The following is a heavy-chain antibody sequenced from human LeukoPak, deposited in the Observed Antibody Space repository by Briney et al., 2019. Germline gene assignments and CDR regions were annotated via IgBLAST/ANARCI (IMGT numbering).Heavy chain of an antibody. CDR1: GFTFSTYG. J-gene: IGHJ5*02. CDR2: IWYDGSNK. CDR3: VRARADYGDNRDWFDP. V-gene: IGHV3-33*01. Sequence: PGGSLRLSCAASGFTFSTYGMHWVRQAPGKGLEWVAVIWYDGSNKYYADSVKGRFPISRDNSKNTLYLQMNSLRVEDTAVYYCVRARADYGDNRDWFDPWGQGILVTVSS. D-gene: IGHD4-23*01.